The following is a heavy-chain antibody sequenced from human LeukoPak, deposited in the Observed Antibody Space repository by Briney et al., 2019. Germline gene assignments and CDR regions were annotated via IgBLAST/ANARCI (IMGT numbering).Heavy chain of an antibody. D-gene: IGHD3-22*01. V-gene: IGHV4-39*01. CDR1: GGSISSSSYY. CDR2: IYYSGST. J-gene: IGHJ4*02. Sequence: SETLSLTCTVSGGSISSSSYYWGWISPPPGKGLEWIGTIYYSGSTYYNPSLKSRVTISVDTSKNQYSLKLSSVTAADTAVYYCTCGYYSRGDYWGQGTLVTVSS. CDR3: TCGYYSRGDY.